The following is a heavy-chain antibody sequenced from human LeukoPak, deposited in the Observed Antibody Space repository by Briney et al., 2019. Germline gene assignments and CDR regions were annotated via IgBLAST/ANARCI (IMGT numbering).Heavy chain of an antibody. D-gene: IGHD6-19*01. Sequence: PGGSLRLSCTASGFTFSSYSMNWVRQAPGKGLEWVSSISSSSSYIYYADSVKGRFTISRDSAKNSLYLQMNSLRAEDTAVYYCAREDPLVAVADKVGGQGTLVTVSS. J-gene: IGHJ4*02. V-gene: IGHV3-21*01. CDR2: ISSSSSYI. CDR1: GFTFSSYS. CDR3: AREDPLVAVADKV.